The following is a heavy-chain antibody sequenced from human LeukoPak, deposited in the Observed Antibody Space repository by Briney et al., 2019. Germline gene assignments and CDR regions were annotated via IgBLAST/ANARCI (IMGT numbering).Heavy chain of an antibody. CDR1: GFTFSSYW. J-gene: IGHJ4*02. CDR2: IKQDGSEK. Sequence: GGSLRLSCAASGFTFSSYWMSWVRQAPGKGVEWVANIKQDGSEKFYVDSVKGRFTISRDNAKNSLYLQMNSLRAEDTAVYYCARAADIVLMVYDYWGQGTLVTVSS. D-gene: IGHD2-8*01. V-gene: IGHV3-7*05. CDR3: ARAADIVLMVYDY.